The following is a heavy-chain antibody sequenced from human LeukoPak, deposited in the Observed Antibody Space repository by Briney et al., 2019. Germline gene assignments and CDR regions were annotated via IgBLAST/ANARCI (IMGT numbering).Heavy chain of an antibody. CDR1: GGSISSSNW. D-gene: IGHD3-22*01. CDR2: INHSGST. CDR3: ARLPKPYYYDSSGMNWFDP. V-gene: IGHV4-4*02. Sequence: TLSLTCAVSGGSISSSNWWSWIRQPPGKGLEWIGEINHSGSTNYNPSLKSRVTISVDTSKNQFSLKLSSVTAADTAVYYCARLPKPYYYDSSGMNWFDPWGQGTLVTVSS. J-gene: IGHJ5*02.